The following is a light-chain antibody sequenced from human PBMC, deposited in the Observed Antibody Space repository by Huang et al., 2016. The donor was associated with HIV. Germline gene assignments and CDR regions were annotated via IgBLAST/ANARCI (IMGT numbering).Light chain of an antibody. CDR3: QHYNNWPFA. CDR1: QSVDYN. J-gene: IGKJ3*01. V-gene: IGKV3-15*01. CDR2: GAS. Sequence: EIVLTQSPVSLSLSPGESATLSCRASQSVDYNLAWFQQKPGQAPRLLIYGASSRATGTPARFSGSGSGTEFTLTISSLQSEDFTVYYCQHYNNWPFAFGPGTKLDI.